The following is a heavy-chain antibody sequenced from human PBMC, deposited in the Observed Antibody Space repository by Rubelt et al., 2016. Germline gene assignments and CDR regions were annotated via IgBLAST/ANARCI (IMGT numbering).Heavy chain of an antibody. D-gene: IGHD1/OR15-1a*01. Sequence: QVQLVQSGAEVKKPGASVKVSCKASGYTFTSYGISWVRQAPGQGLEWMGWISAYNGNSNYAAECESRGTMTTGTSTSNAYLERRRRSSDEKAVYYWGGVRTRTQTIDYWGQGTLVTVSS. CDR3: GGVRTRTQTIDY. CDR1: GYTFTSYG. V-gene: IGHV1-18*01. CDR2: ISAYNGNS. J-gene: IGHJ4*02.